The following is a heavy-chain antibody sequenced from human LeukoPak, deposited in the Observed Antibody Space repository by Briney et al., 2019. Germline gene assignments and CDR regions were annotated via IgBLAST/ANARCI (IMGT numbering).Heavy chain of an antibody. Sequence: PGGSLRLSCAASGFNFDDYGMSWVRQAPGKGLEWVSYISSSSSTIYYADSVKGRFTISRDNAKNSLYLQMNSLRAEDTAVYYCARGAGGSYYRYFDYWGQGTLVTVSS. CDR1: GFNFDDYG. J-gene: IGHJ4*02. CDR3: ARGAGGSYYRYFDY. V-gene: IGHV3-48*01. CDR2: ISSSSSTI. D-gene: IGHD1-26*01.